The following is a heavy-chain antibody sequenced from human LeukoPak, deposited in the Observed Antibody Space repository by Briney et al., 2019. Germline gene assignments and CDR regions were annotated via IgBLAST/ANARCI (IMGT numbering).Heavy chain of an antibody. CDR1: GFTFSSYA. D-gene: IGHD5-18*01. V-gene: IGHV3-23*01. CDR2: ISGSGGST. Sequence: GGSLRLSCAASGFTFSSYAMSWVRQAPGKGLEWVSAISGSGGSTYYADSVKGRFTISRDNSENTLYLQMNSLRAEDTAVYYCATGIQLWLFDYWGQGTLVTVSS. CDR3: ATGIQLWLFDY. J-gene: IGHJ4*02.